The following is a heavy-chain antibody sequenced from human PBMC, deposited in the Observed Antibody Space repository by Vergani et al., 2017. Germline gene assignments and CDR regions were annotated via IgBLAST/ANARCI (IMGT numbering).Heavy chain of an antibody. D-gene: IGHD6-19*01. J-gene: IGHJ6*02. Sequence: QVPLLQYGSELKKPGASVRISCEASGYTFTNYPLIWVRQAPGQGLEFMGWINTNSGNPTYAPGFTGRFVFSLDTSVSTAYLQISGLKAEDSAVYYCARGRQWRLTEYLYGMDVWGQGTTVTVSS. CDR2: INTNSGNP. CDR3: ARGRQWRLTEYLYGMDV. CDR1: GYTFTNYP. V-gene: IGHV7-4-1*02.